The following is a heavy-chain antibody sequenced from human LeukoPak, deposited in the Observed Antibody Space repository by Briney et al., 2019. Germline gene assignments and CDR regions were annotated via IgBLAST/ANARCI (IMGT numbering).Heavy chain of an antibody. CDR2: ISGSGGST. J-gene: IGHJ5*02. CDR3: SKWGNLGFDP. D-gene: IGHD3-16*01. CDR1: GFTFTDYA. Sequence: PGGSLRLSCAASGFTFTDYAMSWVRQAPGKGLDWVSLISGSGGSTYYAHSVKGRFTISRDNSKNTLYLQMNSLRAEDTAVYYCSKWGNLGFDPWGQGSLVTVCS. V-gene: IGHV3-23*01.